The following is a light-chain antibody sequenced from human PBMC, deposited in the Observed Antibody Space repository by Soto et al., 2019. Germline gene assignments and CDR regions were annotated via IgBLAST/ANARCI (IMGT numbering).Light chain of an antibody. CDR2: SAS. CDR3: QQYNNWPRT. Sequence: VMTQSPATLSVSPGERATLSCRASQNVNSNLAWYQQKPGQAPRLLISSASTRASGVPSRFSGSGSGTEFTLTISGLQSEDFAVYYCQQYNNWPRTFGQGTNLEI. J-gene: IGKJ2*01. V-gene: IGKV3-15*01. CDR1: QNVNSN.